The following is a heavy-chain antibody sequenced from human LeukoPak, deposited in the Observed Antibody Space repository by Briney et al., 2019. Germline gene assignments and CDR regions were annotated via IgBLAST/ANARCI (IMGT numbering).Heavy chain of an antibody. Sequence: PSETLSLTCTVSGGSISSSSYYWGWIRQPPGKGLEWIGSIYYSGSTYYNPSLKSRITISVDTSKNQFSLKLSSVTAADTAVYHCARHPDHYGDYGELYFDYWGQGTLVTVSS. V-gene: IGHV4-39*01. D-gene: IGHD4-17*01. CDR1: GGSISSSSYY. CDR2: IYYSGST. J-gene: IGHJ4*02. CDR3: ARHPDHYGDYGELYFDY.